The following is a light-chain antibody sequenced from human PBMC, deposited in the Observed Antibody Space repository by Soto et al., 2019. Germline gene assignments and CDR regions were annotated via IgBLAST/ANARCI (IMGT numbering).Light chain of an antibody. J-gene: IGKJ2*01. V-gene: IGKV4-1*01. CDR3: QKYYSTPFT. CDR1: QRVLYSSNNKNY. Sequence: DIVMTQSPDSLAVSLGERATIKCKSSQRVLYSSNNKNYLASYQQKPGQPTNMLIYLASTRASGVPVLFSGSGSGTDFTLPIRSLQTEDVAVYYCQKYYSTPFTFGQGTKLEIK. CDR2: LAS.